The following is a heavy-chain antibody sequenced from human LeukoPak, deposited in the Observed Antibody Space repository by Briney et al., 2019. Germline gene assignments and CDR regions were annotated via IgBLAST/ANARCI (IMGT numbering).Heavy chain of an antibody. J-gene: IGHJ6*02. CDR2: IIPILGIA. CDR3: ASGRSSGYYYGMDV. D-gene: IGHD3-10*01. V-gene: IGHV1-69*02. CDR1: GGTFSSYT. Sequence: SVKVSCKASGGTFSSYTISWVRQAPGQGLEWMGRIIPILGIANYAQKFQGRVTITADKSTSTAYMELSSLRSEDMAVYYCASGRSSGYYYGMDVWGQGTTVTVSS.